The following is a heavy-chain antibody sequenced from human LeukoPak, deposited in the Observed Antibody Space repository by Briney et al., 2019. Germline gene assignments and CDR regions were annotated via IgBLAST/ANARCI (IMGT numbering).Heavy chain of an antibody. CDR2: IKQDGSEK. V-gene: IGHV3-7*01. CDR1: GFTFSNYW. Sequence: PGGSLRLSCTASGFTFSNYWMSWVRQAPGKGLEWVANIKQDGSEKFYVDSVKGRFTISRDNAKNSLYLQMNSLRAEDTAVYYCARIQLLSRYYFDYWGQGTLVTVSS. CDR3: ARIQLLSRYYFDY. J-gene: IGHJ4*02. D-gene: IGHD2-2*01.